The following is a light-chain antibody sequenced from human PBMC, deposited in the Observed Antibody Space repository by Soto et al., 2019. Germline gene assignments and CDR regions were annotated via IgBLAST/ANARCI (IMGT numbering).Light chain of an antibody. V-gene: IGLV4-69*01. CDR3: QTWGTGIRV. CDR1: SGHSSYA. CDR2: LNSDGSH. J-gene: IGLJ1*01. Sequence: QLVLTQSPSDSASLGASVKLTCTLSSGHSSYAIAWHQQQPEKGPRYLMKLNSDGSHSKGDGIPDRLSGSSSGAERYLTISSLQSEDQADYYCQTWGTGIRVFGTGTKLTFL.